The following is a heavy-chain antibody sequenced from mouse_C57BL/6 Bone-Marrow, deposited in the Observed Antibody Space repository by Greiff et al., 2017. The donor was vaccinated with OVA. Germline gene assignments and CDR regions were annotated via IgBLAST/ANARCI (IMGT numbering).Heavy chain of an antibody. V-gene: IGHV1-5*01. CDR1: GYTFTSYW. CDR3: TRSIAKWALDY. CDR2: IYPGNSDT. Sequence: VQLQQSGTVLARPGASVKMSCKTSGYTFTSYWMHWVKQRPGQGLEWIGAIYPGNSDTSYNQKFKGKAKLTAVTSASTAYMELSSLTNEDSEVYECTRSIAKWALDYWGQGTTLTVSS. J-gene: IGHJ2*01. D-gene: IGHD1-3*01.